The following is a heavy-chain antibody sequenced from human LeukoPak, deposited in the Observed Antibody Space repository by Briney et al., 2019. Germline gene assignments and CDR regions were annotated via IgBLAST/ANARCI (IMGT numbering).Heavy chain of an antibody. J-gene: IGHJ6*03. CDR2: INPKSGGT. V-gene: IGHV1-2*06. CDR3: ARSWTKTNYHYMDV. CDR1: GYTVTDYY. D-gene: IGHD1-14*01. Sequence: VASVKVSCKASGYTVTDYYIHWVRQAPGQGLEWMGRINPKSGGTNYAQKFQGRVTMTRDTSIATAYMELNNLRSDDTAAFYCARSWTKTNYHYMDVWAKGTTVTVS.